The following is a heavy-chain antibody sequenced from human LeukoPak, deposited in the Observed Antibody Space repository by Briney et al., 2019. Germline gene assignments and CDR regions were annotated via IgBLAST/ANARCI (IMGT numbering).Heavy chain of an antibody. D-gene: IGHD3-22*01. CDR1: GGSFSGYY. V-gene: IGHV4-34*01. Sequence: SETLSLTCAVYGGSFSGYYWSWIRQPPGKGLEWIGEINHSGSTNYNPSLKSRVTISVDTSKNQFSLKLSSVTAADTAVYYCARLTTRRGYYDSSGYTRSINFPFDNWGQGTLVTVSS. J-gene: IGHJ4*02. CDR2: INHSGST. CDR3: ARLTTRRGYYDSSGYTRSINFPFDN.